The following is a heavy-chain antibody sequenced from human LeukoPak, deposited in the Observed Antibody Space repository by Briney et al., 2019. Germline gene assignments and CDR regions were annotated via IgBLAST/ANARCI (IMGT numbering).Heavy chain of an antibody. J-gene: IGHJ4*02. D-gene: IGHD5-12*01. V-gene: IGHV3-21*01. CDR3: TRDPYSGYDSSTDY. CDR2: ISSRSSYI. CDR1: GFTFSDEG. Sequence: GGSLRLSCAASGFTFSDEGMNWVRQALGKGLEWVSSISSRSSYIYYADSVKGRFTISRDNAKNSLYLQMNSLRVEDTAVYYCTRDPYSGYDSSTDYWGQGTLVTVSS.